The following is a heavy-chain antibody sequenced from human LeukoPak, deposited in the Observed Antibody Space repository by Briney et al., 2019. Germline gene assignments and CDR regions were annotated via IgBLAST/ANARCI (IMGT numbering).Heavy chain of an antibody. CDR3: AKAETYYDFWSGFENRYFDY. D-gene: IGHD3-3*01. CDR2: ISGSGGST. V-gene: IGHV3-23*01. CDR1: GLTYSSFA. Sequence: PGGSLRLSCTASGLTYSSFAMSWVRQAPGKGLEWVSAISGSGGSTYYADSVKGRFTISRDNSKNTLYLQMNSLRAEDTAVYYCAKAETYYDFWSGFENRYFDYWGQGTLVTVSS. J-gene: IGHJ4*02.